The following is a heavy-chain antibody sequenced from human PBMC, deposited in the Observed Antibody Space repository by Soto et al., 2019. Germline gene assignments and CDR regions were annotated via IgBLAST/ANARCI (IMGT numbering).Heavy chain of an antibody. CDR2: IYHSGST. CDR3: ARVDGQSSRLDP. J-gene: IGHJ5*02. CDR1: GGSISSSNW. V-gene: IGHV4-4*02. Sequence: SETLSLTCAVSGGSISSSNWWSWARQPPGKGLEWIGEIYHSGSTNYNPSLKSRVTISVDKSKNQFSLKLSSVTAADTAVYYCARVDGQSSRLDPWGQGTLVTVSS.